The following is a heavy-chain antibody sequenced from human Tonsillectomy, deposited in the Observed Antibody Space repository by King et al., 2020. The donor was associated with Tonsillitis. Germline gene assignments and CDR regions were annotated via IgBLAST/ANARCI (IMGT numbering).Heavy chain of an antibody. J-gene: IGHJ5*02. CDR3: ARDHPYYYDSSGYYQSNWFET. V-gene: IGHV4-4*07. Sequence: LQLQESGPGLVKSSETLSLTCTVSGGSISSHYWSWIRQPAGKGLEWIGHIYISGNTNYNPSLKSRVTISVDTSKNQFSLKLSSVTSADTAVYYCARDHPYYYDSSGYYQSNWFETWGQGTLVTVSS. CDR2: IYISGNT. CDR1: GGSISSHY. D-gene: IGHD3-22*01.